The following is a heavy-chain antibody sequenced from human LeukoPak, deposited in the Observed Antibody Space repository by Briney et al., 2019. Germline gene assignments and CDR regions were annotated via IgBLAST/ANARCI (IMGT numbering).Heavy chain of an antibody. Sequence: PGGSLRLSCAASGFTFSSYSMNWVRQAPGKGLEWVSSISSSSSYIYYADSVKGRFTISRDNSKNTLYLQMNSLRAEDTAVYYCATEMDTAILDYWGQGTLVTVSS. CDR3: ATEMDTAILDY. D-gene: IGHD5-18*01. J-gene: IGHJ4*02. CDR1: GFTFSSYS. CDR2: ISSSSSYI. V-gene: IGHV3-21*01.